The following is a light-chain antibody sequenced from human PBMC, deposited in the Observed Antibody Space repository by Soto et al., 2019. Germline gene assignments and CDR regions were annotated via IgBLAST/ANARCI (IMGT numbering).Light chain of an antibody. V-gene: IGLV7-46*01. J-gene: IGLJ7*01. CDR2: DIN. Sequence: QAVVTQEPSLTMSPGGTVTLTCGSSTGTVTSGHYPYWFQLKPGQASRTLLYDINNKHSWTPARFSGSLLGGKAALTLSGAQPEDEGDYYCLLSYSGPSIFGGGTQLTVL. CDR1: TGTVTSGHY. CDR3: LLSYSGPSI.